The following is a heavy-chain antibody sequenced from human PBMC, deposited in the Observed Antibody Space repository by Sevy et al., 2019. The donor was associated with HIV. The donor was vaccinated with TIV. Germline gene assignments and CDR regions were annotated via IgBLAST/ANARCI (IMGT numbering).Heavy chain of an antibody. J-gene: IGHJ6*03. CDR1: GFTFSSYD. CDR2: ISYDGSNK. CDR3: AGVALTFGGDPYDKHYFMDV. V-gene: IGHV3-30*03. D-gene: IGHD3-16*01. Sequence: GGSLRLSCAAPGFTFSSYDMHWVRQAPGKGLEWVAVISYDGSNKFYLDSVKGRFTISRDNSKRTLYLQLSSLRAEDTAVYYCAGVALTFGGDPYDKHYFMDVWGKGTTVTVSS.